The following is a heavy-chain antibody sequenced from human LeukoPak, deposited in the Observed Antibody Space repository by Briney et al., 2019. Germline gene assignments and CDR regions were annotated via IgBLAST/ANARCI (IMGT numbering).Heavy chain of an antibody. CDR2: ILFDGTDK. J-gene: IGHJ4*02. D-gene: IGHD3-22*01. V-gene: IGHV3-30*03. Sequence: GGSLRLSCAASGFTFNTYGMHWVRQAPCKGLEWVAVILFDGTDKYYADSVKDRFTISRDNSKNTLYLQMNSLRAEDTAVYYCARDSTLLTDYYDSSGYYAPDYWGQGTLVTVSS. CDR3: ARDSTLLTDYYDSSGYYAPDY. CDR1: GFTFNTYG.